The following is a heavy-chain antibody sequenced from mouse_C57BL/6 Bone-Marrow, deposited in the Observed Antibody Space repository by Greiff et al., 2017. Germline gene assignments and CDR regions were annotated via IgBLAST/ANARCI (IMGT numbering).Heavy chain of an antibody. J-gene: IGHJ2*01. V-gene: IGHV1-64*01. CDR3: ARFWLLRDY. Sequence: VQLQESGAELVKPGASVKLSCKASGYTFTSYWMHWVKQRPGQGLEWIGMIHPNSGSTNYNEKFKSKATLTVDKSSSTAYMQLSSLTSEDSAVXYCARFWLLRDYWGQGTTLTVSS. CDR2: IHPNSGST. CDR1: GYTFTSYW. D-gene: IGHD2-3*01.